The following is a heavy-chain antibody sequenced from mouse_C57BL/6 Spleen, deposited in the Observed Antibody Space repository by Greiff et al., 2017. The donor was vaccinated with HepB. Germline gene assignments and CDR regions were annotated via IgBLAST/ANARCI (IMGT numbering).Heavy chain of an antibody. CDR3: APYYYGFDY. V-gene: IGHV1-64*01. Sequence: QVQLQQPGAELVKPGASVKLSCKASGYTFTSYWMHWVKQRPGQGLEWIGMIHPNSGSTNNNEKFKSKATLTVDKSSSTAYMQLSSLTSEDSAVYYCAPYYYGFDYWGQGTTLTVSS. CDR2: IHPNSGST. J-gene: IGHJ2*01. CDR1: GYTFTSYW. D-gene: IGHD1-1*01.